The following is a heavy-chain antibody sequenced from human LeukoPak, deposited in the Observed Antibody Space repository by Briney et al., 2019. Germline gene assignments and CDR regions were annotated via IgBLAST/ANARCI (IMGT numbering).Heavy chain of an antibody. CDR1: GFTFSSYS. D-gene: IGHD3-3*01. CDR2: ISSSSSYI. J-gene: IGHJ3*02. V-gene: IGHV3-21*04. CDR3: AKVGPSTYYDFWSGYGRAFDI. Sequence: GGSLRLSCAASGFTFSSYSMNWVRQAPGKGLEWVSSISSSSSYIYYADSVKGRFTISRDNSKNTLYLQMNSLRAEDTAVYYCAKVGPSTYYDFWSGYGRAFDIWGQGTMVTVSS.